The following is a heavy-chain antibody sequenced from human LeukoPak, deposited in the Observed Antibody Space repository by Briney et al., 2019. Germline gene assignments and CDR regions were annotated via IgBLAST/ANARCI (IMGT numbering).Heavy chain of an antibody. V-gene: IGHV3-74*01. CDR3: ARTSYGTGGYFED. D-gene: IGHD2-8*02. CDR1: GFTISNYW. Sequence: PGGSLRLSCAASGFTISNYWMHWVRQAPGKGLVWVSRISSDGTNTNYADSVKGRFTISRDNAKNTLYLQMNSLGAEDTAVYYCARTSYGTGGYFEDWGQGTLVTVSS. J-gene: IGHJ4*02. CDR2: ISSDGTNT.